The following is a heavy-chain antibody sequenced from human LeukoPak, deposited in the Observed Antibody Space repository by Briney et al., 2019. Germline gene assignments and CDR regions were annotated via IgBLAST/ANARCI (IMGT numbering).Heavy chain of an antibody. CDR2: INQSGKT. J-gene: IGHJ4*02. CDR3: AGHTTGDYTPDY. CDR1: GGSLSGYY. D-gene: IGHD4-17*01. V-gene: IGHV4-34*01. Sequence: SETLSLTCAVYGGSLSGYYWSWIRQPPGKGLEWIGEINQSGKTNYNPPLKSRVTISVDTSKNRFSLKLSSVTAADTAAYYCAGHTTGDYTPDYWGQGTLVTVSS.